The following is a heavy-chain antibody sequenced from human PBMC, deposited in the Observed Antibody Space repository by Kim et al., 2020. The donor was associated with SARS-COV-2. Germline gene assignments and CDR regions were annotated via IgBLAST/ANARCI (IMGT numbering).Heavy chain of an antibody. V-gene: IGHV3-30*02. CDR3: VTQIRLGY. D-gene: IGHD6-25*01. CDR2: IVKDGSYQ. CDR1: GFSFSSYG. J-gene: IGHJ4*02. Sequence: GGSLRLSCAASGFSFSSYGMHWVRQAPGKGLEWVAFIVKDGSYQEYADSVKGRFTISRDNSKNALYVQMNSLRVDDTAVYYCVTQIRLGYWGQGILVTVSS.